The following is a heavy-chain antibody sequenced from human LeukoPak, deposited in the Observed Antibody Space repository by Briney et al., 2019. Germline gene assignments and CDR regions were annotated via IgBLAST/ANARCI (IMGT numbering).Heavy chain of an antibody. V-gene: IGHV1-46*01. CDR2: INPSGGST. CDR3: ARDPYSSSWYYYYGMDV. J-gene: IGHJ6*02. CDR1: GYTFTSYY. D-gene: IGHD6-13*01. Sequence: GASVKVSCKASGYTFTSYYMHWVRQAPGQGLEWMGIINPSGGSTSYAQKFQGRVTMTRDTSTSTVYMELSSLRSEDTAVYYCARDPYSSSWYYYYGMDVWGQGTTVTVSS.